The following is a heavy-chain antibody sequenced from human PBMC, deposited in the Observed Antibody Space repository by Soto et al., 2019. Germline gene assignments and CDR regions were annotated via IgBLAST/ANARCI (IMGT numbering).Heavy chain of an antibody. V-gene: IGHV3-53*02. Sequence: EVQLVETGGGLIQPGGSLRLSGAASGFTVSGNYMSWVRQAPGKGLEWVSVIYNGGGTYYADSVKGRFTISRDNSKNTRYLQMNSLRAEDTAVYYCASTRGSSYDYWGQGTLVTVSS. CDR2: IYNGGGT. J-gene: IGHJ4*02. CDR3: ASTRGSSYDY. D-gene: IGHD6-6*01. CDR1: GFTVSGNY.